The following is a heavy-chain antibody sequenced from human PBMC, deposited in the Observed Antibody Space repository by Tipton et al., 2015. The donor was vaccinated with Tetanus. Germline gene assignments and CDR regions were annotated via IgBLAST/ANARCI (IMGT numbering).Heavy chain of an antibody. Sequence: QLVQSGAEVKKPGEPVRISCKGSGYRFTTYWITWVRQMPGQGLEWMGTIDPGGSYVNYSPSFQCLVTISTDQSISTAYLQWSGLKASDTAMYFCARHLPNWKDDHWGQGTLVTVSS. D-gene: IGHD1-20*01. CDR3: ARHLPNWKDDH. CDR1: GYRFTTYW. CDR2: IDPGGSYV. V-gene: IGHV5-10-1*01. J-gene: IGHJ5*02.